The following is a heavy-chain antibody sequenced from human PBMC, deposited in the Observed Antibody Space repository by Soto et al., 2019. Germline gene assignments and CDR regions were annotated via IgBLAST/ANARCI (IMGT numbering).Heavy chain of an antibody. CDR2: TSGDGRIM. Sequence: GALRLSCAASVFTFSSYPMHWVRQAPGKGLEHVSSTSGDGRIMYYLDSVKGRFTISRDNSKNTLYLQMGSLRTEDMAVYYCARGRAAYYFDYWGQGALVTVSS. D-gene: IGHD6-25*01. J-gene: IGHJ4*02. V-gene: IGHV3-64*02. CDR1: VFTFSSYP. CDR3: ARGRAAYYFDY.